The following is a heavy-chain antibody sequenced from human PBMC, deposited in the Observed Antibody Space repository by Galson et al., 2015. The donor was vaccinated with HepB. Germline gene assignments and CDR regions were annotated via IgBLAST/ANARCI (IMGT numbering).Heavy chain of an antibody. CDR3: ARDRAYSYGQGFFYYFGLDV. Sequence: SLRLSCAASGFTFNSFCMTWVRQAPGKGLEWVASIAQDGNQKYYVDSVKGRFTISRDNAKNSLYLQVNSLRPDDTATYYCARDRAYSYGQGFFYYFGLDVWGQGTTVTVSS. J-gene: IGHJ6*02. CDR2: IAQDGNQK. CDR1: GFTFNSFC. D-gene: IGHD5-18*01. V-gene: IGHV3-7*03.